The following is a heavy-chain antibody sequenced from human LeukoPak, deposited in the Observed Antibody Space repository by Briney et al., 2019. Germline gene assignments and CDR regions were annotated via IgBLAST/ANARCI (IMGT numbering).Heavy chain of an antibody. D-gene: IGHD6-6*01. J-gene: IGHJ4*02. CDR3: ARVDQDYSSSSYYFDY. CDR2: VYYSGST. V-gene: IGHV4-31*03. CDR1: GGSISSGGYY. Sequence: PSETLSLTCTVSGGSISSGGYYWSWIRQHPGKGLEWIGYVYYSGSTYYNPSLKSRVTISVDTSKNQFSLKLSSVTAADTAVYHCARVDQDYSSSSYYFDYWGQGTLVTVSS.